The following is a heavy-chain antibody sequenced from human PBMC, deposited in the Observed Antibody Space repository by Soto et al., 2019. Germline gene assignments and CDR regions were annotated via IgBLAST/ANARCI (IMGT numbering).Heavy chain of an antibody. CDR3: AKEGSKAF. CDR2: ISGGGGST. CDR1: GFTFSSYA. Sequence: EVQLLESGGGLVQPGGSLRLSCAASGFTFSSYAMAWVRQAPGKGLEWVSGISGGGGSTNYADSVKGRFTISRDNSKNTGFLQMNSLRAEDTAIYYCAKEGSKAFWGQGTLVSVSS. D-gene: IGHD3-10*01. V-gene: IGHV3-23*01. J-gene: IGHJ4*02.